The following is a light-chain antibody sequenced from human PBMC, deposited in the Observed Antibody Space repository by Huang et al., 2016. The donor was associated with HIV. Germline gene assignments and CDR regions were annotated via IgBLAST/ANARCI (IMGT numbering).Light chain of an antibody. CDR3: HQYYATGT. CDR2: WAS. V-gene: IGKV4-1*01. J-gene: IGKJ1*01. Sequence: DIVMTQSPDSLAVSLGERATINCKSSQSLLYSSNNKNYLAWYQQKPGQPPKLLIYWASTRESGVPDRFSGSGYETDFTLTISSLQAEDVAVYYCHQYYATGTFGQGTKVEI. CDR1: QSLLYSSNNKNY.